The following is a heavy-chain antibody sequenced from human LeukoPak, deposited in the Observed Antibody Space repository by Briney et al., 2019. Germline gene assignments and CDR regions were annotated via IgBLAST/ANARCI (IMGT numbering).Heavy chain of an antibody. D-gene: IGHD3-22*01. CDR3: ARAATYYYDSSGSYGMDV. Sequence: ASVKVSCKASGYTFTGYYMHWVRQAPGQGLEWMGWINPNSGGTNYAQKFQGRVTMTRDTSISTAYMELSRLRSDDPAVYYCARAATYYYDSSGSYGMDVWGQGTTVTVSS. CDR2: INPNSGGT. J-gene: IGHJ6*02. V-gene: IGHV1-2*02. CDR1: GYTFTGYY.